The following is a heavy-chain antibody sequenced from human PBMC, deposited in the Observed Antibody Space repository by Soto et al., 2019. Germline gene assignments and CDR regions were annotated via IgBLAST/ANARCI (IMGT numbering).Heavy chain of an antibody. CDR2: IYYSGST. J-gene: IGHJ6*03. D-gene: IGHD6-13*01. Sequence: QLQLQESGPGLVKPSETLSLTCTVSGGSISSSSYYWGWIRQPPGKGLEWIGSIYYSGSTYYNPSLKSRVTISVDTSKNQFSLKLSSVTAADTAVYYCASRGEDSSSWHNYYYYYYMDVWGKGTTVTVSS. CDR1: GGSISSSSYY. CDR3: ASRGEDSSSWHNYYYYYYMDV. V-gene: IGHV4-39*01.